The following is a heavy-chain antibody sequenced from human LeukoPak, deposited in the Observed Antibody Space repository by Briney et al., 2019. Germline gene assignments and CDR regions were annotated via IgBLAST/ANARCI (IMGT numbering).Heavy chain of an antibody. J-gene: IGHJ6*02. CDR2: INPNSGGT. CDR3: ARDPGFDYDSSGPDYYYYGMDV. Sequence: GASVKVSCKASGYTFTGYYMHWVRQAPGQGLEWMGWINPNSGGTNYAQKFQGRVTMTRDTSISTAYMELSRLRPDDTAVYYCARDPGFDYDSSGPDYYYYGMDVWGQGTTVTVSS. D-gene: IGHD3-22*01. V-gene: IGHV1-2*02. CDR1: GYTFTGYY.